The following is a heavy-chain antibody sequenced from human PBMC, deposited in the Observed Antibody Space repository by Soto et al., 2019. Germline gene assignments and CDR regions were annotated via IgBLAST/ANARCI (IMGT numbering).Heavy chain of an antibody. J-gene: IGHJ3*02. CDR1: GYTFTSYG. V-gene: IGHV1-18*01. D-gene: IGHD2-2*01. CDR2: ISAYNGNT. CDR3: ARDRCSSTSCWGGDAFDI. Sequence: GASVKVSCKASGYTFTSYGISWVRQAPGQGLEWMGWISAYNGNTNYAQKLQGRVTMTRDTSISTAYMELRRLRSDDTAVYYCARDRCSSTSCWGGDAFDIWGQGTMVTVSS.